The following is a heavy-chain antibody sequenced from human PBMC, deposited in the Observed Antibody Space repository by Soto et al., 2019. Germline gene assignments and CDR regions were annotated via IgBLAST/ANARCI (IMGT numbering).Heavy chain of an antibody. CDR2: ISSSSSYI. V-gene: IGHV3-21*01. Sequence: PGGSLRLSCAASGFIFSSYSMNWVRQAPGKGLEWVSFISSSSSYIYYADSVKGRFTISRDNAKNSLYLQMNSLRAEDTAVYYCARESRFLEWLSLNWFDPWAQGTLVTVSS. D-gene: IGHD3-3*01. J-gene: IGHJ5*02. CDR1: GFIFSSYS. CDR3: ARESRFLEWLSLNWFDP.